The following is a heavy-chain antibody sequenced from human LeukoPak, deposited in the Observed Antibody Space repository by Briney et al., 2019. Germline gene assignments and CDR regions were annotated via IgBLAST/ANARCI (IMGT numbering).Heavy chain of an antibody. V-gene: IGHV1-2*02. Sequence: ASVKVSCKASGYTFTGYYMHWVRQAPGQGLEWMGWINPNSGGTNYAQKFQGRVTMTRDTSISTAYMELSRLRSDDTAVYYCARVHDILTGYYKGWFDPWGQGKLATVSS. CDR3: ARVHDILTGYYKGWFDP. D-gene: IGHD3-9*01. J-gene: IGHJ5*02. CDR1: GYTFTGYY. CDR2: INPNSGGT.